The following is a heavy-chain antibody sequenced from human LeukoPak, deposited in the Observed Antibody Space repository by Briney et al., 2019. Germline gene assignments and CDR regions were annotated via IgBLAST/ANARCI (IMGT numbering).Heavy chain of an antibody. J-gene: IGHJ3*02. Sequence: PSETLSLTCTVSGGSISSYYWSWLRQPAGKGLEWIGRIYTSGSTNYNPSLKGRVTMSVDTSKNQFSLKLSSVTAADTAVYHCARESVTIFGVVIMNDDAFDIWGQGTMVTVSS. CDR2: IYTSGST. CDR3: ARESVTIFGVVIMNDDAFDI. CDR1: GGSISSYY. D-gene: IGHD3-3*01. V-gene: IGHV4-4*07.